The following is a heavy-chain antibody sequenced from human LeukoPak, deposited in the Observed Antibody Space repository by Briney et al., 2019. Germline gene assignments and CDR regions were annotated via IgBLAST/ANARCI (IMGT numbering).Heavy chain of an antibody. CDR2: ISSNGGST. CDR3: VKLGIPAAIRDWFNP. D-gene: IGHD2-2*01. J-gene: IGHJ5*02. Sequence: GGSLRLSCSASGFTFSSYAMHWVRQAPGKGLEYVSAISSNGGSTYYADSVKGRFTISRDNSKNTLYLQMSSLRAEDTAVYYCVKLGIPAAIRDWFNPWGQGTLVTVSS. CDR1: GFTFSSYA. V-gene: IGHV3-64D*06.